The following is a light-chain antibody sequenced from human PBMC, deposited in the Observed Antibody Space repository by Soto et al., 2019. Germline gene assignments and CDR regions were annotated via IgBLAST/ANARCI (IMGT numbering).Light chain of an antibody. CDR3: QQYDSSRT. CDR2: GAS. CDR1: HSVSSTF. Sequence: EIVLTQSPGTLSLSPGERATLSCRASHSVSSTFLAWYQQKPGQAPRLLIYGASTRATGIPDRFSGSGSGTDFTLTTSRLEPEDFAVYYCQQYDSSRTFGQGTKVDMK. J-gene: IGKJ1*01. V-gene: IGKV3-20*01.